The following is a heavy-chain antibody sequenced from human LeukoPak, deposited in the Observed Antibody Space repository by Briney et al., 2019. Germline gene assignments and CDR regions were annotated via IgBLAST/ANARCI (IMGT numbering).Heavy chain of an antibody. Sequence: ASVKVSCKASGSTFSSYAISWVRQAPGQGLEWMGWINTNTGNPTYAQGFTGRFVFSLDTSVSTAYLQISSLKADDTAMYYCARGDYETHGYQTRWGQGTLVTVSS. J-gene: IGHJ4*02. CDR2: INTNTGNP. CDR3: ARGDYETHGYQTR. D-gene: IGHD3-22*01. V-gene: IGHV7-4-1*02. CDR1: GSTFSSYA.